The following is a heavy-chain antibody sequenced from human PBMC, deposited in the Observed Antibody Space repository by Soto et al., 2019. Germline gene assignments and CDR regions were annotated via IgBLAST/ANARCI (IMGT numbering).Heavy chain of an antibody. CDR2: IYTSGST. CDR3: AREGVAAAVDYYYYYGMDV. D-gene: IGHD6-13*01. J-gene: IGHJ6*02. CDR1: GGSISSYY. Sequence: SETLSLTCTVSGGSISSYYWSWIRQPAGKGLEWIGRIYTSGSTNYNPSLKSRVTMSVDTSKNQFSLKLSSVTAADTAVYYCAREGVAAAVDYYYYYGMDVWGQGTTVTVSS. V-gene: IGHV4-4*07.